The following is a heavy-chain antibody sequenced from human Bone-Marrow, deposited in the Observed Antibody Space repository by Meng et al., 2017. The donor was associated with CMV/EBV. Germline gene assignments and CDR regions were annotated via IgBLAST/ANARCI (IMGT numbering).Heavy chain of an antibody. Sequence: ASVKVSCKVSGYTLTELSMHWVRQAPGKGLEWMGGFDPEDGETIYAQKLQGRVTMTTDTSTSTAYMELRSLRSDDTAVYYCARAYYYGSGSYVYWGQGTLVTVSS. CDR1: GYTLTELS. V-gene: IGHV1-24*01. CDR2: FDPEDGET. CDR3: ARAYYYGSGSYVY. J-gene: IGHJ4*02. D-gene: IGHD3-10*01.